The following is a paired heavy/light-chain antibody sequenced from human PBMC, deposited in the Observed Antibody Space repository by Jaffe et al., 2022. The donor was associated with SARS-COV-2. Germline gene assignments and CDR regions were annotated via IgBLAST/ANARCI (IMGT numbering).Light chain of an antibody. J-gene: IGKJ4*01. Sequence: EILMTQSPATLSVSPGERATLSCRASQSVTSSLAWYQQKPGQAPRLLIYGASTRATGIPARFSGSGSGTEFTLTISSLQSEDFAVYYCQQYDNWPPLTFGGGTKVEIK. CDR3: QQYDNWPPLT. CDR1: QSVTSS. V-gene: IGKV3-15*01. CDR2: GAS.
Heavy chain of an antibody. CDR3: VAQRGTYSWFDP. D-gene: IGHD1-1*01. CDR1: GFTFSTYD. V-gene: IGHV3-48*02. Sequence: EVQLVDSGGGLVQPGGSLRLSCAASGFTFSTYDMNWVRQAPGKGLEWVSCITSSGSTVYYADSVKGRFTISRDNAKNSLYLQMNSLRDGDTAVYYCVAQRGTYSWFDPWGQGTLVTVSS. J-gene: IGHJ5*02. CDR2: ITSSGSTV.